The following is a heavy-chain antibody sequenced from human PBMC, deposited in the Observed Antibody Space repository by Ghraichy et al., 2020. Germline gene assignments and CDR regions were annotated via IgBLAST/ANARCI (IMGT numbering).Heavy chain of an antibody. J-gene: IGHJ4*02. V-gene: IGHV4-61*01. CDR3: AREEFGCKCFDY. D-gene: IGHD3-16*01. CDR2: IYYSGST. CDR1: GGSVSSGSYY. Sequence: SETLSLTCTVSGGSVSSGSYYWSWIRQPPGKGLEWIGYIYYSGSTNYNPSLKSRVTISVDTSKNQFSLKLSSVTAADTAVYYCAREEFGCKCFDYWGQGTLVTVSS.